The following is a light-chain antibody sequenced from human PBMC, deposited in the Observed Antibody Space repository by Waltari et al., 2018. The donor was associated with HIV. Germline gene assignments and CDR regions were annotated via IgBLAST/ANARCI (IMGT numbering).Light chain of an antibody. Sequence: QSVLTQPPSVSGAPGQRVTISCTGSSSNIGAGYDVHWYQQLPGTAPKLLIYGNSNRPSGVPDRSSGSKPGTSASLAITGLQAEDEADYYCQSYDSSLVFGGGTKLTVL. CDR3: QSYDSSLV. J-gene: IGLJ2*01. CDR2: GNS. CDR1: SSNIGAGYD. V-gene: IGLV1-40*01.